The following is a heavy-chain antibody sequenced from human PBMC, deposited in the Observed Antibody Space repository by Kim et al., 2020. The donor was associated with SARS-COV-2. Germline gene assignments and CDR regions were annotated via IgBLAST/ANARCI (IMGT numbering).Heavy chain of an antibody. D-gene: IGHD3-22*01. CDR2: INHSGTT. Sequence: SETLSLTCAVYGGSFSGYYWSWIRQPPGKGLEWIGEINHSGTTNYNPSLKSRVTMSVDTSKNQFSLKLTSVTAADTAHYYCARFKEEVSMIIVVISAVSSYADSWGLGTLVTVSS. CDR3: ARFKEEVSMIIVVISAVSSYADS. J-gene: IGHJ4*02. CDR1: GGSFSGYY. V-gene: IGHV4-34*01.